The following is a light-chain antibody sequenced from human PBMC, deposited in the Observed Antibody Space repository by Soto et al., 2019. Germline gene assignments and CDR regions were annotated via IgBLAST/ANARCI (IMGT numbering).Light chain of an antibody. CDR1: QTVSSNY. CDR3: QQYGSSGT. V-gene: IGKV3-20*01. Sequence: EIVLTQSPGTLSLSPGERATLSCRASQTVSSNYLAWCQQRPGQAPRLLIYDASNRATGIPDRFSGSGSGTDFTLTISRLEPEDFAVYYCQQYGSSGTFGQGTKVDIK. J-gene: IGKJ1*01. CDR2: DAS.